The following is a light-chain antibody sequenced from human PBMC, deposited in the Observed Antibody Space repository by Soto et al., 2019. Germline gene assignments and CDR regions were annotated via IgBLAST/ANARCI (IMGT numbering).Light chain of an antibody. CDR2: DNN. CDR1: TSNIGDNY. J-gene: IGLJ2*01. CDR3: AAGVSRLGVVV. V-gene: IGLV1-51*01. Sequence: QSVLTQPPSVSAAPRQKVTISCSGGTSNIGDNYVCWYQQVPGTAPKLLIYDNNERPPAIPGRFSGSKSGTSATLGITGLQPGDEADDYCAAGVSRLGVVVFGGGTKLTV.